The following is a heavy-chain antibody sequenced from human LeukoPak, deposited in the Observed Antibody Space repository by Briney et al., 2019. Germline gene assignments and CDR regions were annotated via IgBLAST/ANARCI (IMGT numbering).Heavy chain of an antibody. V-gene: IGHV4-38-2*02. CDR1: YSSSTSGHF. Sequence: SETLSLTCNVSYSSSTSGHFYVWIRQPPGKGLEWIGSIYHTGSTYYSPSLKSRVTISRDTSKNQFSLRLTSVTAADTAVYYCATSRPYDFWSGYTLVYWGQGTLVTASS. CDR2: IYHTGST. CDR3: ATSRPYDFWSGYTLVY. D-gene: IGHD3-3*01. J-gene: IGHJ4*02.